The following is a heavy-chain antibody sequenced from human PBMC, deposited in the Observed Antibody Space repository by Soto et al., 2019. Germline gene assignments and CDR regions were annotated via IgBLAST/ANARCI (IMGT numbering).Heavy chain of an antibody. CDR2: IIPILGIA. Sequence: QVQLVQSGAEVKKPGSSVKVSCKASGGTFSSYTISWVRQAPGQGLEWMGRIIPILGIANYAQKFQGRVTITAHKSTSTAYMELSSLRSEDTAVYYCARDPGITRASPCDYWGQGTLVTVSS. D-gene: IGHD3-3*01. V-gene: IGHV1-69*08. J-gene: IGHJ4*02. CDR3: ARDPGITRASPCDY. CDR1: GGTFSSYT.